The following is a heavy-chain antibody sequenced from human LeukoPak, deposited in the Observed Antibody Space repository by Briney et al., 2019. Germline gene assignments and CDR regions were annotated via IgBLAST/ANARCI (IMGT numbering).Heavy chain of an antibody. D-gene: IGHD6-13*01. V-gene: IGHV3-30*04. Sequence: GGSLRLSCAASGFTFSSYAMHWVRQAPGKGLEWVAVISYDGSNEYYADSVKGRFTISRDNAKNSLYLQMNSLRAEDTAVYYCASEDTGYSSSWNDYWGQGTLVTVSS. CDR2: ISYDGSNE. CDR3: ASEDTGYSSSWNDY. J-gene: IGHJ4*02. CDR1: GFTFSSYA.